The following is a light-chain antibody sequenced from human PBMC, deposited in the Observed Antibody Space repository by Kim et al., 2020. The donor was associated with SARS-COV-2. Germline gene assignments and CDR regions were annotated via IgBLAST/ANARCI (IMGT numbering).Light chain of an antibody. CDR2: YDD. V-gene: IGLV1-36*01. J-gene: IGLJ2*01. CDR3: AAWDDSLNAVI. Sequence: PRVNIPCSGSSSNSGNNAVSWYQQRPGEAPGLVVYYDDLRPSGVSDRVSGSKSGTSASLAISGLQSEDEGDYYCAAWDDSLNAVIFGGGTKVTVL. CDR1: SSNSGNNA.